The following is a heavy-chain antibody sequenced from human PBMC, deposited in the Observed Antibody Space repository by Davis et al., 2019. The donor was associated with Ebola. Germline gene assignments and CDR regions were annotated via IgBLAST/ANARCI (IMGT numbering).Heavy chain of an antibody. CDR2: INPSGGST. D-gene: IGHD2-2*02. Sequence: ASVKVSCKASGYNFTGYYMHWVRQATGQGIEWMGIINPSGGSTSYAQKFQGRVTVTRDTSTSTVYMELSSLRSEDTAVYYCARDGIVVVPAAILSVSLDYWGQGTLVTVSS. V-gene: IGHV1-46*01. CDR3: ARDGIVVVPAAILSVSLDY. CDR1: GYNFTGYY. J-gene: IGHJ4*02.